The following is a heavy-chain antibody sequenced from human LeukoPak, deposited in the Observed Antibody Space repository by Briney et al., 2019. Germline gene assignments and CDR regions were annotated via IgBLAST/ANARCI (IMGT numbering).Heavy chain of an antibody. V-gene: IGHV1-18*01. CDR3: ARGEHGTTWYVDY. CDR2: ISTYNANT. CDR1: GYTFMNYG. D-gene: IGHD6-13*01. J-gene: IGHJ4*02. Sequence: ASVKVSCKASGYTFMNYGISWGRQAPGQGLEWMGWISTYNANTNYAQKLQGRVTMTTDTFTNTVYMELRNLRSDDTAVYYCARGEHGTTWYVDYWGQGTQVTVSS.